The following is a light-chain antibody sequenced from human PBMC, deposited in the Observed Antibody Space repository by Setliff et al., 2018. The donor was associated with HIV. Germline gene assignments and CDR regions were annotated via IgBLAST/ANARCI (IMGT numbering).Light chain of an antibody. V-gene: IGLV2-23*02. CDR1: SSDVGAYKY. J-gene: IGLJ1*01. CDR2: DVT. Sequence: QSVLTQPASVPGSPGQSITISCTGTSSDVGAYKYVSWHQQHPGKAPKLIIYDVTERPSGVSNRFSGSKSGNTASLTISGLQTVDEADYYCCSYAGSSTLYVFGTGTKVTVL. CDR3: CSYAGSSTLYV.